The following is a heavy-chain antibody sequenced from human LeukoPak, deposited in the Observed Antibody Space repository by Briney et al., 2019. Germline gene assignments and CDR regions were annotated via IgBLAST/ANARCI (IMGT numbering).Heavy chain of an antibody. V-gene: IGHV3-7*01. J-gene: IGHJ4*02. CDR1: GFTFSDYW. CDR3: ARDIPSGFYTPDY. CDR2: IETDGDQK. D-gene: IGHD5-12*01. Sequence: GGSLRLSCVASGFTFSDYWMSWVRQAPGKGLEWVANIETDGDQKTYVDSVKGRFAIYRDNARNSLYLQMNSLTDEDTAVYYCARDIPSGFYTPDYWGRGTLVTVSS.